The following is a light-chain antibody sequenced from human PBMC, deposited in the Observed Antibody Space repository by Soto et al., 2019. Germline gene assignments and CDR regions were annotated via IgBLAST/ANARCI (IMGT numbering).Light chain of an antibody. V-gene: IGLV2-14*01. CDR3: SSYTTSSTLYV. Sequence: QSVLTQPASVSGSPGQSITISCTGTSSDVGGYNYVSWYQQHPGKAPKLMTFEVGNRPSGVSNRFSGSKSGNTASLTISGLQAEDEADYYCSSYTTSSTLYVFGTGTNVTVL. CDR1: SSDVGGYNY. CDR2: EVG. J-gene: IGLJ1*01.